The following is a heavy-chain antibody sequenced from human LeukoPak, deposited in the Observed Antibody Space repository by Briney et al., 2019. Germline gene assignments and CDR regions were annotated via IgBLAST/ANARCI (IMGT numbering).Heavy chain of an antibody. J-gene: IGHJ4*02. Sequence: PGGSLTLSCAASGFTLSKHWMTWVRQAPGKGLECVAIIKQDGSEKYYVNSVKGRFTISRDNAKNSLYLQMNSLRAEDTAVYYCGREWAVDFWGQGTLVTVSS. CDR1: GFTLSKHW. V-gene: IGHV3-7*01. CDR2: IKQDGSEK. CDR3: GREWAVDF.